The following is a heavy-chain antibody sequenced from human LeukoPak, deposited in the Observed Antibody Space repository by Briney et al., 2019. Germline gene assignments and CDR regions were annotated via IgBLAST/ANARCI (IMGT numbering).Heavy chain of an antibody. J-gene: IGHJ4*02. Sequence: GGSLRLSCAASGFTFSSYWMSWVRQAPGKGLEWVANIKQDGSEKYYVDSVKGRFTISRDNAKNSLYLQMNSLRAEDTAVYYCARDHVDFGYYLGPPAFDYWGQGTLVTVSS. CDR2: IKQDGSEK. CDR1: GFTFSSYW. V-gene: IGHV3-7*01. CDR3: ARDHVDFGYYLGPPAFDY. D-gene: IGHD3-22*01.